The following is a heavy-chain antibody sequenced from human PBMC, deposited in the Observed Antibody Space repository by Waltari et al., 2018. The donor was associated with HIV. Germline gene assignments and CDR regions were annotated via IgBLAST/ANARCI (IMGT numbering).Heavy chain of an antibody. V-gene: IGHV3-9*01. D-gene: IGHD1-26*01. CDR1: GFMFGGYA. Sequence: EVQLVESGGAVVQPGRSLRLSCAASGFMFGGYARHLVRPAPGKGLEWVSGISWNGRTTVYADSVKGRFTISRDNAKDALYLQLSSLRPEDTAFYYCAKDSRELVGYYFDYWGLGTLVTVSS. CDR2: ISWNGRTT. CDR3: AKDSRELVGYYFDY. J-gene: IGHJ4*01.